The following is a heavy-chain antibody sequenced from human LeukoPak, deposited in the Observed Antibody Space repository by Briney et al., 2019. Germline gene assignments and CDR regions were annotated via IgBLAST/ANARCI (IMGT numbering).Heavy chain of an antibody. CDR3: AKGRGLVSPDDH. Sequence: GGSLRLSCAASGFTFSSHTMTWVRQAPGKRLEWVSAISNSGGSTYYADSVKGRFTISRDNSKNTLYLQMNSLKAEDTAVYYCAKGRGLVSPDDHWGQGTLVTVSS. D-gene: IGHD3/OR15-3a*01. CDR2: ISNSGGST. CDR1: GFTFSSHT. V-gene: IGHV3-23*01. J-gene: IGHJ4*02.